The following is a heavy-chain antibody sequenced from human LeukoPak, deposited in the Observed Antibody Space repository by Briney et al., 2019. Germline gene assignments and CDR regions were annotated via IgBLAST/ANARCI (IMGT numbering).Heavy chain of an antibody. J-gene: IGHJ4*02. Sequence: LSGGSLRLSCAVSGLTFNTYGMHWVRQAPGKGLEGVAVIWYDGRKKYYTDYVKGRFTISRDDSKNTLFLQMNSLRADDTAVYYCATDGPPEEVVSATFDYWGQGALVTVSS. D-gene: IGHD2-15*01. CDR3: ATDGPPEEVVSATFDY. CDR2: IWYDGRKK. CDR1: GLTFNTYG. V-gene: IGHV3-33*01.